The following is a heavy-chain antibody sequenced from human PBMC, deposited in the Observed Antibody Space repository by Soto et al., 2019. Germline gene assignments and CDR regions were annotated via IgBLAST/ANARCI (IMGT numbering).Heavy chain of an antibody. D-gene: IGHD3-9*01. CDR3: AKVYGLRYFDWLQTRNWFDP. CDR2: ISGSGGST. J-gene: IGHJ5*02. Sequence: SGGSLRLSCAASGFTFSSYAMSWVRQAPGKGLEWVSAISGSGGSTYCADSVKGRFTISRDNSKNTLYLQMNSLRAEDTAVYYCAKVYGLRYFDWLQTRNWFDPWGQGTLVTVSS. V-gene: IGHV3-23*01. CDR1: GFTFSSYA.